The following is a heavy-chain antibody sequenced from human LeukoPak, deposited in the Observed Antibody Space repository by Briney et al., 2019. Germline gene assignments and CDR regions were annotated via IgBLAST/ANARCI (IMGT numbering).Heavy chain of an antibody. Sequence: GGSLRLSCVVSGFTFTSHGMHWIRQAPGKGLEWVAFIQHDGSNKYHADSVKGRFTISRDNSKNTLYLQMNSLRAEDTAFYYCAINGGGDSGYGNFDYWGQGTLVTVSS. D-gene: IGHD5-12*01. CDR2: IQHDGSNK. J-gene: IGHJ4*02. V-gene: IGHV3-30*02. CDR1: GFTFTSHG. CDR3: AINGGGDSGYGNFDY.